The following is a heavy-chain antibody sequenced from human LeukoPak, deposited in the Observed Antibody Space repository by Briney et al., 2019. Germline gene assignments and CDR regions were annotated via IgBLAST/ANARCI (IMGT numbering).Heavy chain of an antibody. CDR3: ARDQPPVLSGEYYYGMDV. Sequence: ASVTVSCKASGYTFTGYYIHWVRQAPGQGLEWMGWINPNSGGTYYAQKFQGRVTVTRDTSINTAYMDLSRLISDDTAVYYCARDQPPVLSGEYYYGMDVWGQGTTVTVSS. V-gene: IGHV1-2*02. CDR1: GYTFTGYY. J-gene: IGHJ6*02. CDR2: INPNSGGT. D-gene: IGHD3-16*01.